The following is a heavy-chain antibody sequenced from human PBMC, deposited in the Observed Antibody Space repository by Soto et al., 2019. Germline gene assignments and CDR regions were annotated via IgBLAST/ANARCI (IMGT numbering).Heavy chain of an antibody. Sequence: ASVKVSCKVSGYTLTELSMHWVRQAPGKGLEWMGGFDPEDGETIYAQKFQGRVTMTEDTSTDTAYMELSSLRSEDTAVYYCATSEQQLVHYYYYGMDVWGQGTTVTVSS. CDR1: GYTLTELS. V-gene: IGHV1-24*01. CDR2: FDPEDGET. J-gene: IGHJ6*02. CDR3: ATSEQQLVHYYYYGMDV. D-gene: IGHD6-13*01.